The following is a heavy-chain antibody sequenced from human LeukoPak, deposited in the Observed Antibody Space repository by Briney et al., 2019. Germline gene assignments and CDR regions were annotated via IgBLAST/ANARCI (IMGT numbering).Heavy chain of an antibody. CDR2: INHSGST. CDR1: GGSFSGYY. J-gene: IGHJ5*02. Sequence: SETLSLTCAVYGGSFSGYYWSWIRQPPGKGLEWIGEINHSGSTNYNPYLKSRVTISVDTSKNQFSLKLSSVTAADTAVYYCARAGCSSTSCYWGRNWFDPWGQGTLVTVSS. D-gene: IGHD2-2*01. V-gene: IGHV4-34*01. CDR3: ARAGCSSTSCYWGRNWFDP.